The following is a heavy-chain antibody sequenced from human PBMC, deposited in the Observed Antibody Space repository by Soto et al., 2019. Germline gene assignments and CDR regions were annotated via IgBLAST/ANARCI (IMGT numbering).Heavy chain of an antibody. CDR2: IIPIFGTA. Sequence: GASVKVSCKASGGTFSSYAVSWVRQAPGQGLEWMGGIIPIFGTANYAQKFQGRVTITADESTSTAYMELSSLRSEDTAVYYCARVSVGATSAFDIWGQGTMLTVSS. V-gene: IGHV1-69*13. J-gene: IGHJ3*02. D-gene: IGHD1-26*01. CDR3: ARVSVGATSAFDI. CDR1: GGTFSSYA.